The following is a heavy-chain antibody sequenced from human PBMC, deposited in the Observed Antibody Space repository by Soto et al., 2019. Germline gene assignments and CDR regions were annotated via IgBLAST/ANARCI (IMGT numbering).Heavy chain of an antibody. V-gene: IGHV4-61*01. CDR1: GGSVSSGRYY. J-gene: IGHJ4*02. Sequence: SETLSLTCTVSGGSVSSGRYYWSWIRQRPGKGLEWIGYIYYSGSTNYNPSLKSRVTISVDTSKNQFSLKLSSVTAADTAVYYCARDLRGYHDYWGQGTLVTVSS. D-gene: IGHD3-22*01. CDR2: IYYSGST. CDR3: ARDLRGYHDY.